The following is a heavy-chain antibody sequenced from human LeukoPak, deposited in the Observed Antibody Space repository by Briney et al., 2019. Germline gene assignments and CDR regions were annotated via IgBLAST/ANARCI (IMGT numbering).Heavy chain of an antibody. D-gene: IGHD6-13*01. J-gene: IGHJ4*02. CDR3: ARVTGYVMEDYFDY. CDR2: IYTSGST. V-gene: IGHV4-61*02. Sequence: SETLSLTCTVSGVSISSGTYDWSWIRRPAGKGLEWIGRIYTSGSTNYNPSLKSRVTISVDTSKNRFSLRLSSVTAADTAVYYCARVTGYVMEDYFDYWGQGTLVTVSS. CDR1: GVSISSGTYD.